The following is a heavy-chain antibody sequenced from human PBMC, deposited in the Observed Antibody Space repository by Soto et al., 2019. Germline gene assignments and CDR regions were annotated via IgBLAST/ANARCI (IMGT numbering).Heavy chain of an antibody. D-gene: IGHD2-15*01. J-gene: IGHJ5*02. CDR3: ARGYCSGGSCGGAPSWFDP. CDR2: ISSSSSYI. V-gene: IGHV3-21*01. Sequence: GSLRLSCAASGFTFSSYSMNWVRQAPGKGLEWVSSISSSSSYIYYADSVKGRFTISRDNAKNSLYLQINRLRAEDTAVYYCARGYCSGGSCGGAPSWFDPWGQGT. CDR1: GFTFSSYS.